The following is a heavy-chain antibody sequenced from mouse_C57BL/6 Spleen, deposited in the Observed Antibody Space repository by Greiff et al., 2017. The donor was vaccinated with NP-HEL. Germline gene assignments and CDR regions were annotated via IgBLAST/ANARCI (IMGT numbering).Heavy chain of an antibody. J-gene: IGHJ2*01. CDR1: GYTFTAYT. CDR3: ARDEEYYNGSSPYYFDY. Sequence: QVQLQQSGAELVKPGASVKLSCKASGYTFTAYTIHWVKQRSGQGLEWIGWFYPGSGSIKYNEKFKVKATLPADKSSCPVYLERSRMTSKDSAVYFCARDEEYYNGSSPYYFDYWGQGTTLTVSS. V-gene: IGHV1-62-2*01. D-gene: IGHD1-1*01. CDR2: FYPGSGSI.